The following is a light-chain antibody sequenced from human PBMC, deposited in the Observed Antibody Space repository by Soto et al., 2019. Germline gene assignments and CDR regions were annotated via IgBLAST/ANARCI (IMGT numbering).Light chain of an antibody. CDR2: GAS. Sequence: EIVLTQSPGTLSLSPGERATLSCRASESVSDNYLAWYQQRSGQAPRLVIYGASSRASAVPDRFSGSGSGADFTRTISRLEPEDFAVYYCQQYGSSPLTFGGGTKVESK. CDR1: ESVSDNY. J-gene: IGKJ4*01. CDR3: QQYGSSPLT. V-gene: IGKV3-20*01.